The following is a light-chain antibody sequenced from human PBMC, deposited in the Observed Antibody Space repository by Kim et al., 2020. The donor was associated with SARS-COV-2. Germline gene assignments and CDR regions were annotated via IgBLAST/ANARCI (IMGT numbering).Light chain of an antibody. CDR1: QTISSY. J-gene: IGKJ4*01. V-gene: IGKV1-39*01. CDR2: AAS. CDR3: QQSYSSPLT. Sequence: DIQMTQSPSSLSASVGDRVTITCRASQTISSYLNWYQQKPGKAPKLLIYAASSLQSGVPSRFSGSGSGTDFTLIISSLQPEDFATYYCQQSYSSPLTFGGGTKVDIK.